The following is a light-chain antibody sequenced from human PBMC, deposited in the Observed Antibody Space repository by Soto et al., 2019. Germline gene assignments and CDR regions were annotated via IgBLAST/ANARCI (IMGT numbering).Light chain of an antibody. CDR1: SIDVGGYNY. J-gene: IGLJ3*02. CDR2: EVS. V-gene: IGLV2-14*01. CDR3: SSYTSSSTWV. Sequence: QSALTQPASVSGSPGQSITISCTGTSIDVGGYNYVSWYQQHPGKAPKLMIYEVSNRPSGVSNRFSGSKSGNTASLTISGLQAEDEADYYCSSYTSSSTWVFGGGTKRTVL.